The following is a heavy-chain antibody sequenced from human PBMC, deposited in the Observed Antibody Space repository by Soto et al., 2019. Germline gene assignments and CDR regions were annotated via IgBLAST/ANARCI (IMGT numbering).Heavy chain of an antibody. D-gene: IGHD3-10*01. CDR2: ISGRGYTT. Sequence: VQLLESGGGLVQPGGSLRLSCAASGFTFNNYAMTWVRQAPGKGLEWVSAISGRGYTTSYADSVKGRFTVSRDGSKNTLYLQMSSLRAEDTALYYCAKGRGGSGSLTPRVDFWGQGTLVTVSS. CDR1: GFTFNNYA. J-gene: IGHJ4*01. CDR3: AKGRGGSGSLTPRVDF. V-gene: IGHV3-23*01.